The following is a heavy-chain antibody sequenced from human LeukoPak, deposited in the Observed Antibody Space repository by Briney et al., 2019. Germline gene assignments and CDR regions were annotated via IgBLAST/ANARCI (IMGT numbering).Heavy chain of an antibody. J-gene: IGHJ4*02. Sequence: GGSLRLSCAASGFTFSSYWMHWVRQAPGKGLVWVSRINSDGSSTSYADSVKGRFTISRDNAKNTLYLQMDSLRAEDTAVYYCAKEGIAVAGTLGLGFDYWGQGTLVTVSS. CDR2: INSDGSST. CDR3: AKEGIAVAGTLGLGFDY. CDR1: GFTFSSYW. V-gene: IGHV3-74*01. D-gene: IGHD6-19*01.